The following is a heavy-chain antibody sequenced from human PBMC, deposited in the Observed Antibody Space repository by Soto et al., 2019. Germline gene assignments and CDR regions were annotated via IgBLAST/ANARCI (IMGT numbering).Heavy chain of an antibody. CDR1: GFSLTNNKMG. CDR3: ARISGGSPYYYAMDV. Sequence: QVTLKESGPVLVKPTEPLTLTCTVSGFSLTNNKMGVSWIRQPPGKALEWLANIFSSDEKSYSTSLKSRVTISQDTSKSQVVLKVTNMDPVDTATYYCARISGGSPYYYAMDVWGQGTTVTVSS. J-gene: IGHJ6*02. V-gene: IGHV2-26*01. D-gene: IGHD3-10*01. CDR2: IFSSDEK.